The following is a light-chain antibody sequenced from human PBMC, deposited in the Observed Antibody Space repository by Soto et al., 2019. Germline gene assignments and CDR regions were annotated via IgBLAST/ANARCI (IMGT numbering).Light chain of an antibody. CDR2: DVS. CDR3: SSYTSSSTYV. V-gene: IGLV2-14*01. J-gene: IGLJ1*01. CDR1: SRDVGAYKY. Sequence: LPQLPSLSGSLGKSSRIPCPGTSRDVGAYKYVSWYQQHPGKAPKLMIYDVSNRPSGVSDRFSGSKSGNTASLTISGLQAEDEADYYCSSYTSSSTYVFGTGTKVTVL.